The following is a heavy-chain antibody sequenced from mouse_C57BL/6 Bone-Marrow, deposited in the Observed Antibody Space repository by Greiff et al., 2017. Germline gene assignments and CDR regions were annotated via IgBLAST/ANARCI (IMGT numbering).Heavy chain of an antibody. D-gene: IGHD2-10*01. CDR3: ARHGNLLWGFAY. CDR2: IWSDGST. CDR1: GFSLTSYG. V-gene: IGHV2-6-1*01. J-gene: IGHJ3*01. Sequence: QVQLQQSGPGLVAPSQSLSITCTVSGFSLTSYGVHWVRQPPGKGLEWLVVIWSDGSTTYNSALKSRLSISKDNSKSQVFLKMNSLQTDDTAMYYCARHGNLLWGFAYWGQGTLVTVSA.